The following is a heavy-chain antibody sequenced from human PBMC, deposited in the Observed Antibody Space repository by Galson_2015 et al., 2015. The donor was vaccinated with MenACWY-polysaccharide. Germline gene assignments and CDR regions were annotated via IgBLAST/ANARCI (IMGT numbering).Heavy chain of an antibody. D-gene: IGHD5-12*01. CDR1: GYTFTSYD. J-gene: IGHJ4*02. V-gene: IGHV1-8*01. CDR2: MNPNSGNT. Sequence: SVKVSCKASGYTFTSYDINWVRQVTGQGLEWMGWMNPNSGNTGYAQKFQGRVTMTRNTSINTAYMELSSPRSEDTAVYYCARAVATRAHYFDYWGQGTLVTVSS. CDR3: ARAVATRAHYFDY.